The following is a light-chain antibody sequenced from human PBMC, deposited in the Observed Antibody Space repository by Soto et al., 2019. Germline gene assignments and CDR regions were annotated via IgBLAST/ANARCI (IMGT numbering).Light chain of an antibody. J-gene: IGLJ2*01. Sequence: QSVLTQPASVSGSPGQSITISCTGSSSDVVYAYVSWYQQHPGKAPKLIIYGVSRRPSGVSDRFSGLKSDKTASLIISGLQPDDEADYYCGSYTDRTALVFGGGTKLTVL. CDR2: GVS. V-gene: IGLV2-14*03. CDR1: SSDVVYAY. CDR3: GSYTDRTALV.